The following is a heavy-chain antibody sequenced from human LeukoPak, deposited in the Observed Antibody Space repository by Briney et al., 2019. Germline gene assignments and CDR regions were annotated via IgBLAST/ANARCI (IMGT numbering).Heavy chain of an antibody. Sequence: SETLSLTCTVSGGSINSYYWSWIRQPPGKGLEWIGYIYYSGSTNYNPSLKSRVTISVDTSKNQFSLKLSSVTAADTAVYYCASSYSSSWYRYFDLWGRGTLVTVSS. CDR2: IYYSGST. J-gene: IGHJ2*01. CDR3: ASSYSSSWYRYFDL. V-gene: IGHV4-59*08. CDR1: GGSINSYY. D-gene: IGHD6-13*01.